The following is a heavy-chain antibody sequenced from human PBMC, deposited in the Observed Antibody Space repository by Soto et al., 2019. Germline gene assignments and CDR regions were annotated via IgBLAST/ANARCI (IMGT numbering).Heavy chain of an antibody. CDR1: GFTFSSYD. CDR3: ARDGYCSGGSCYSVPVFDY. CDR2: IWYDGSNK. D-gene: IGHD2-15*01. J-gene: IGHJ4*02. Sequence: QVQLVESGGGVVQPGRSLRLSCAASGFTFSSYDMHWVRQAPGKGLEWVAVIWYDGSNKYYADSVKGRFTISRDNSKNTLYLQMNSLRAEDTAVYYCARDGYCSGGSCYSVPVFDYWGQGTLVTVSS. V-gene: IGHV3-33*01.